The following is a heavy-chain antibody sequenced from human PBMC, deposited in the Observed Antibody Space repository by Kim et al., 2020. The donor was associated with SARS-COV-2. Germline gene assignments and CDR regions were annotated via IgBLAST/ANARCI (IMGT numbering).Heavy chain of an antibody. CDR1: GYTFTGYY. CDR2: INPNSGDT. Sequence: ASVKVSCKASGYTFTGYYMHWVRQAPGQGLEWMGWINPNSGDTNYAQKFQGRVTMTWDTSLSTAYMELSRIISDDTAVYYCARGESGYEDSWGQGTLVTVSS. V-gene: IGHV1-2*02. D-gene: IGHD5-12*01. CDR3: ARGESGYEDS. J-gene: IGHJ4*02.